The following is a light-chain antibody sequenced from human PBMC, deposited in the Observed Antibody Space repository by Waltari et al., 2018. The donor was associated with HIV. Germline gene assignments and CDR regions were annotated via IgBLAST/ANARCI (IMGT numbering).Light chain of an antibody. Sequence: DIQLTQSPSFLSASVGDRVTITCRASPGISSDLAWYQQKPGKAPKLLIYAASTLQSGVPSRVSGSGSGTEFTLTISSLQPEDFATYYCQQFNSYPLTFGGGTKVEIK. CDR1: PGISSD. V-gene: IGKV1-9*01. CDR2: AAS. CDR3: QQFNSYPLT. J-gene: IGKJ4*01.